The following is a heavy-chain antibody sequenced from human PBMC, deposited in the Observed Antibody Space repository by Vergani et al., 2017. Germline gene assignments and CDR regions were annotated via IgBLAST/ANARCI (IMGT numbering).Heavy chain of an antibody. CDR2: INPSGGST. CDR1: GYTFTSYY. CDR3: ARSSGWYGTYYYYGMDV. D-gene: IGHD6-19*01. Sequence: QVQLVQSGAEVKKPGASVKVSCKASGYTFTSYYMPWVRQAPGQGLEWMGIINPSGGSTSYAQKCQGRVTMTRDTSTSPVYMELSSLRSEDTAVYYCARSSGWYGTYYYYGMDVWGQGTTVTVSS. J-gene: IGHJ6*02. V-gene: IGHV1-46*01.